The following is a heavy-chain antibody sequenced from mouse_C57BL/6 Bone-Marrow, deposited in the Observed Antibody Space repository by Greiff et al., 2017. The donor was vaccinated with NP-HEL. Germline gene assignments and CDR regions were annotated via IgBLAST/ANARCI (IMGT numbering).Heavy chain of an antibody. Sequence: EVKLQESGPGLVKPSQSLSLTCSVTGYSITSGYYWNWIRQFPGNKLEWMGYISYDGSNNYNPSLKNRISITRDTSKNQFFLKLNSVTTEDTATYYCARRWGYWYFDVWGTGTTVTVSS. V-gene: IGHV3-6*01. CDR3: ARRWGYWYFDV. CDR2: ISYDGSN. CDR1: GYSITSGYY. D-gene: IGHD1-1*02. J-gene: IGHJ1*03.